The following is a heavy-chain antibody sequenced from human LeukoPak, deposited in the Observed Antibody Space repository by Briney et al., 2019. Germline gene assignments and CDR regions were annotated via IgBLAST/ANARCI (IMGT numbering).Heavy chain of an antibody. CDR1: GFTFSSYA. Sequence: TGGSLRLSCAASGFTFSSYAMSWVRQAPGEGLEWVSSITTSGGSTYYPDSVKGRFTISRDNSKNTLFLQMNSLRAEDTAVYYCARVKGHYDFWCAALTKDYGMDVWGQGTTVTVSS. D-gene: IGHD3-3*01. CDR3: ARVKGHYDFWCAALTKDYGMDV. V-gene: IGHV3-23*01. J-gene: IGHJ6*02. CDR2: ITTSGGST.